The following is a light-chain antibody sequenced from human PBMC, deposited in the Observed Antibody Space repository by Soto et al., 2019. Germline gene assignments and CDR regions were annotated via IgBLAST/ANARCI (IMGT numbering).Light chain of an antibody. Sequence: SYELTQPPSVSVAPGKRAGITGGGKNIGSKSVPWYQQKPGQAPVLVVYDDSDRPSGIPERFSGSNSGNTATLTISRVEAGDEADYYCQVWDSSSDHVVFGGGTKLTVL. CDR2: DDS. CDR1: NIGSKS. J-gene: IGLJ2*01. V-gene: IGLV3-21*03. CDR3: QVWDSSSDHVV.